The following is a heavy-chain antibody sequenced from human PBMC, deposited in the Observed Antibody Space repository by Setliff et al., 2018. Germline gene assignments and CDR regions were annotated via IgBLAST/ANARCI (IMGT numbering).Heavy chain of an antibody. CDR1: GYILNSYG. J-gene: IGHJ3*02. D-gene: IGHD2-15*01. V-gene: IGHV1-18*01. Sequence: ASVKVSCKASGYILNSYGVSWVRQAPGQGLEWMGWISSYNNDVTNYLQRFQGRVTMTTDTSTSAAYMELRSLRSDDTAVYYCAISSLSICSGGSCPNAFDIWGQGTMVTVSS. CDR2: ISSYNNDVT. CDR3: AISSLSICSGGSCPNAFDI.